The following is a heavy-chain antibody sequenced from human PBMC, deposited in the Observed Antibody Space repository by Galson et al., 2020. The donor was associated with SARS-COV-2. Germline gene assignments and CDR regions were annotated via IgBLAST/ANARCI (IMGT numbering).Heavy chain of an antibody. J-gene: IGHJ4*02. CDR3: ARGSYCTAGSCYCPY. CDR1: GYTITTYG. D-gene: IGHD2-15*01. V-gene: IGHV1-18*01. CDR2: ISTYSGNT. Sequence: GESLKISCKASGYTITTYGISWVRQAPGQGLEWMGWISTYSGNTKYAQKFQGRVTMTTDTSTSTAYMELRSLRSDDTAVYYCARGSYCTAGSCYCPYWGQGTLVTVSS.